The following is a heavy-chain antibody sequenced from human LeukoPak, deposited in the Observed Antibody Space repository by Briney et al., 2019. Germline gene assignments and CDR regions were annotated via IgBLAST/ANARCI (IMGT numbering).Heavy chain of an antibody. Sequence: PSETLPLTCTVSGVSISSYYWSWIRQPPGKGLEWIGYIYYSGSTNYNPSLKSRVTISVDTSKNQFSLKLSSVTAADTAVYYCARQDGDYFDYWGQGTLVTVSS. CDR3: ARQDGDYFDY. CDR2: IYYSGST. J-gene: IGHJ4*02. CDR1: GVSISSYY. V-gene: IGHV4-59*08. D-gene: IGHD4-17*01.